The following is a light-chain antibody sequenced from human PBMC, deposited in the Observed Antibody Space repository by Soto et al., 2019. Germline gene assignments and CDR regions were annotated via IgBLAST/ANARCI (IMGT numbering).Light chain of an antibody. CDR2: GQN. CDR3: ALCDDRLDGRV. V-gene: IGLV1-44*01. J-gene: IGLJ2*01. CDR1: SSNIESNT. Sequence: QSVLTQPPSASGTPGQRVTISCSGSSSNIESNTVNGYQQLPGTAPKLLIYGQNQRPSGVPDRFSGTMSGTSASLAISGLRSEVGDDYYCALCDDRLDGRVLGGGTKLTVL.